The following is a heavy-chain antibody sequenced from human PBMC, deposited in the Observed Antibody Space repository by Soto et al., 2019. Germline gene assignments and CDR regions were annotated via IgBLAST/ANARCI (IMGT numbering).Heavy chain of an antibody. Sequence: EVQLVESGGGLVQPGGSLKLSCAASGFTFSGSDMHWVRQASGKGLEWVGRIRSKANNYATAYGASVKGRFTISRDDSKTTAYLQMNSLETEDTALYYCTRQKSRTNTYFYGMDLWGQGTTVTVSS. CDR1: GFTFSGSD. D-gene: IGHD2-8*01. CDR2: IRSKANNYAT. V-gene: IGHV3-73*01. J-gene: IGHJ6*02. CDR3: TRQKSRTNTYFYGMDL.